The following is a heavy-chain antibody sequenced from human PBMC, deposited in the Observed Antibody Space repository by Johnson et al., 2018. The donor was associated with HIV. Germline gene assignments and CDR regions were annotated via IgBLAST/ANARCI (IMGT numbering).Heavy chain of an antibody. CDR3: AKDLGESENEEWATDYYDFSTGYPVQDPRAVVGAFDI. Sequence: QVQLVESGGGVVQPGRSLRLSCAASGFTFSTSGMHWVRQAPGKGMEWVAVISYDGSNKYYADSVKGRFTISRDNSKNTLYLQMNSLRAVDTAVYYCAKDLGESENEEWATDYYDFSTGYPVQDPRAVVGAFDIWGQGTMVTVSS. V-gene: IGHV3-30*18. J-gene: IGHJ3*02. D-gene: IGHD3/OR15-3a*01. CDR1: GFTFSTSG. CDR2: ISYDGSNK.